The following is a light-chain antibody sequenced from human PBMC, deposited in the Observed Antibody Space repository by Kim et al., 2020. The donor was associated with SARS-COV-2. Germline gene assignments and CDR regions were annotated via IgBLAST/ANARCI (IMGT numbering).Light chain of an antibody. CDR1: QDIADY. V-gene: IGKV1-33*01. Sequence: DIQMTQSPSSLSASVGVRLTITCQASQDIADYLNWYHQKPGKAPNLLIYHASNLESGVPSRFSGSRSGTHFTFTINSLQAEDIGTYYCQQYDSLPYTFGQGTKLEI. CDR3: QQYDSLPYT. CDR2: HAS. J-gene: IGKJ2*01.